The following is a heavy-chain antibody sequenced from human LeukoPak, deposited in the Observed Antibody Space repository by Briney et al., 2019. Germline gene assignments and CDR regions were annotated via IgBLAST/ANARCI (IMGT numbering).Heavy chain of an antibody. D-gene: IGHD5-12*01. CDR1: GFTFSSYW. V-gene: IGHV3-21*01. CDR3: ARYLATSYYYYYYMDV. J-gene: IGHJ6*03. Sequence: GGSLRLSCAASGFTFSSYWMSWVRQAPGKGLEWVSSISSSSSYIYYADSVKGRFTISRDNAKNSLYLQMNSLRAEDTAVYYCARYLATSYYYYYYMDVWGKGTTVTVSS. CDR2: ISSSSSYI.